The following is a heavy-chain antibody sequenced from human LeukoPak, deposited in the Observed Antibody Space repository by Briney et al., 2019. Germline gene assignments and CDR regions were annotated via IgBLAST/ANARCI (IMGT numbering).Heavy chain of an antibody. V-gene: IGHV3-21*01. CDR1: GFTFSTYP. J-gene: IGHJ6*03. Sequence: GGSLRLSCAASGFTFSTYPMNWVRQAPGKGLEWVSSISSSSSYIYYADSVKGRFTISRDNAKNSLYLQMNSLRAEDTAVYYCARGARGYYYMDVWGKGTTVTISS. CDR3: ARGARGYYYMDV. CDR2: ISSSSSYI. D-gene: IGHD6-6*01.